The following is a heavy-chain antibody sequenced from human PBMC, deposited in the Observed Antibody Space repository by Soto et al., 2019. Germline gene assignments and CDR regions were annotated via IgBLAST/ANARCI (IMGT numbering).Heavy chain of an antibody. V-gene: IGHV3-30-3*01. J-gene: IGHJ4*02. CDR3: ARDRAYSGSYHRFDY. CDR2: ISYDGSNK. D-gene: IGHD1-26*01. Sequence: QVQLVESGGGVVQPGRSLRLSCAASGFTFSSYAMHWVRQAPGKGLEWVAVISYDGSNKYYADSVKGRFTISRDNSKNTLYLQMNSLRAEDTAVYYCARDRAYSGSYHRFDYWGQGTLVTVSS. CDR1: GFTFSSYA.